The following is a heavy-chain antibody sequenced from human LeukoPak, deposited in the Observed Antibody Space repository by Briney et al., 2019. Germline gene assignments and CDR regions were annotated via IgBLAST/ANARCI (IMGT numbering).Heavy chain of an antibody. CDR1: GFSLSTSGVG. J-gene: IGHJ4*02. CDR2: IYWNDDK. D-gene: IGHD1-1*01. Sequence: SGPTLVHPTQTLTLTFTFSGFSLSTSGVGVGWIRQPPVKALEWLALIYWNDDKRYTPSLKSRLTITKDTSKNQVVLTMTNMDPVDTATYYCAHTDRRLEPPVTFDYWGQGTLVTVSS. CDR3: AHTDRRLEPPVTFDY. V-gene: IGHV2-5*01.